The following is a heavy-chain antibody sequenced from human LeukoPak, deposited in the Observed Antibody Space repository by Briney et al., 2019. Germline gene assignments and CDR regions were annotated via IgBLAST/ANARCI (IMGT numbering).Heavy chain of an antibody. CDR3: ARAYSGYDSVFDY. CDR2: ISGISSYI. D-gene: IGHD5-12*01. CDR1: GFTFSDSS. V-gene: IGHV3-21*01. J-gene: IGHJ4*02. Sequence: GGSLRLSCAVSGFTFSDSSLNCVRQAPGKGLEWVSSISGISSYIYYADSVKGRFTVSRDNAKNSLYLQMNSLRAEDTAVYYCARAYSGYDSVFDYWGQGTLVTVSS.